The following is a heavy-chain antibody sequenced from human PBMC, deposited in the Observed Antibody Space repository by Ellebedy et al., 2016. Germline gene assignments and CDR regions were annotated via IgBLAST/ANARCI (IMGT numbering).Heavy chain of an antibody. CDR2: ITSNSGTI. CDR3: VRAGGNSAFDI. J-gene: IGHJ3*02. D-gene: IGHD4-23*01. Sequence: GESLKISCAASGFTFSDYNMNWVRQAPGKGLEWLSYITSNSGTIYYADSVRGRFTISRDNAKSSLYLQMNSLRDEDTAVYYCVRAGGNSAFDIWGQGTMVTVSS. V-gene: IGHV3-48*02. CDR1: GFTFSDYN.